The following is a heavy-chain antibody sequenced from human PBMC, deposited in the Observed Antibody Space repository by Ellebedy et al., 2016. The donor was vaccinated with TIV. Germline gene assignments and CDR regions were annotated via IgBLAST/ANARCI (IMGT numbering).Heavy chain of an antibody. J-gene: IGHJ3*02. D-gene: IGHD2-2*01. V-gene: IGHV4-39*07. CDR1: GGSISSRSYF. CDR2: FYYSGST. CDR3: ARTLPDQSDAFHI. Sequence: SQTLSLTCXVSGGSISSRSYFWGWIRQPPGKGLEWIGSFYYSGSTYYNPSLKSRVTILIDTSKNQFSLKLSSVTAADTAVYFCARTLPDQSDAFHIWGQGTMVTVSS.